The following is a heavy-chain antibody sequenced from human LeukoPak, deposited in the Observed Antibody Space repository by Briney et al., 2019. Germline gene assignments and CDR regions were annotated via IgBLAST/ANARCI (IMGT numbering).Heavy chain of an antibody. CDR2: ISSSSSHI. D-gene: IGHD2-8*02. CDR3: ARVVPGTGFFY. J-gene: IGHJ4*02. Sequence: PGGSPRLPCGASGFTFNSYTLKWGRQGPGEGVGWVSSISSSSSHIYYADSVKGRFTISRDNAKNSLYLQMNSLRAEDTAVYYCARVVPGTGFFYWGQGTLVTVSS. CDR1: GFTFNSYT. V-gene: IGHV3-21*01.